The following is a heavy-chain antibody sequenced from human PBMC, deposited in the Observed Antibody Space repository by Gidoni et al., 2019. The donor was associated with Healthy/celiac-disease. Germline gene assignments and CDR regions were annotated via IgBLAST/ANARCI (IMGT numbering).Heavy chain of an antibody. CDR3: ARETWDELLTGWGVFEY. Sequence: VAIQPWGAGLWKPSETLSPTCAVSGGYLSGYYWSLFRQPPGKGLEWIGEINHSGSTNYNPSLKSRVTISVDTSKNQFSLKRSSVAAADTAVYYCARETWDELLTGWGVFEYWGQGTLVTVSS. CDR1: GGYLSGYY. CDR2: INHSGST. J-gene: IGHJ4*02. V-gene: IGHV4-34*01. D-gene: IGHD1-26*01.